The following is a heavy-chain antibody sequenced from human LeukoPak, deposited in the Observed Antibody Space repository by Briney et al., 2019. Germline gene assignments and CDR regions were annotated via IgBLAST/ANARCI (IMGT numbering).Heavy chain of an antibody. CDR1: GYSFTSYW. CDR3: ARHSDYYGSGSYYNVRGGYYYYGMDV. CDR2: IDPSDSYT. Sequence: GESLKISCKASGYSFTSYWISWVRQMPGKGLEWMGRIDPSDSYTNYSPSFQGHVTISADKSISTAYLQWSSLKASDTAMYYCARHSDYYGSGSYYNVRGGYYYYGMDVWSQGTTVTVSS. V-gene: IGHV5-10-1*01. D-gene: IGHD3-10*01. J-gene: IGHJ6*02.